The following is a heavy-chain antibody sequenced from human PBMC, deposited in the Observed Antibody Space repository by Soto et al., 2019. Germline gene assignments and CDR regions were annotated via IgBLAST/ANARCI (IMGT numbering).Heavy chain of an antibody. D-gene: IGHD4-17*01. V-gene: IGHV3-30*18. CDR3: AKDRHDYGDYAGDGY. CDR2: ISYDGSNK. CDR1: GFTFSSYG. J-gene: IGHJ4*02. Sequence: GGSLRLSCAASGFTFSSYGMHWVRQAPGKGLEWVAVISYDGSNKYYADSVKGRFTISRDNSKNTLYLQMNSLRAEDTAVYYCAKDRHDYGDYAGDGYWGQGTLVTVSS.